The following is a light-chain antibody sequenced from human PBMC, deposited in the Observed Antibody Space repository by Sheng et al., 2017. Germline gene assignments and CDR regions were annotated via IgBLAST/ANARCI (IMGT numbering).Light chain of an antibody. CDR3: QQYGSSPPT. J-gene: IGKJ1*01. Sequence: EIVLTQSPSTLSLSPGQRATLSCRASQSVGSSYLAWYQHKPGQAPRLLIYGASNRATGIPERFSGSGSGTDFTLTISTLEPEDFAVYYCQQYGSSPPTFGQGTKVEI. V-gene: IGKV3-20*01. CDR1: QSVGSSY. CDR2: GAS.